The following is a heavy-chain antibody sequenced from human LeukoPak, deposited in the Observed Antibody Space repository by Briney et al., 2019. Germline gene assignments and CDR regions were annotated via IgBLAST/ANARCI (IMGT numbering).Heavy chain of an antibody. Sequence: PGGSLRLSCAASGFTFSSYAMNWIRQAPGKGLEWVASVSSSGAYIYYADLMEGRFTISRDNAKNSLILQMSSLRAEDTAAYYCARGVGNYRYYFDSWGQGTLVTVSS. V-gene: IGHV3-21*01. J-gene: IGHJ4*02. CDR2: VSSSGAYI. D-gene: IGHD3-22*01. CDR1: GFTFSSYA. CDR3: ARGVGNYRYYFDS.